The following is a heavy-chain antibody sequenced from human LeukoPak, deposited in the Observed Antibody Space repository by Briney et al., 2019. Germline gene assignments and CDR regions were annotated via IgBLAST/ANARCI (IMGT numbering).Heavy chain of an antibody. CDR1: GFTFSSYD. D-gene: IGHD1-26*01. V-gene: IGHV3-23*01. CDR3: AKVKWELPSLPDY. J-gene: IGHJ4*02. CDR2: ISGSGGST. Sequence: GGSLRLSCAASGFTFSSYDMSWVRQAPGKGLEWVSAISGSGGSTYYADSVKGRFTISRDNSKNTLYLQMNSLRAEDTAVYYCAKVKWELPSLPDYWGQGTLVTVSS.